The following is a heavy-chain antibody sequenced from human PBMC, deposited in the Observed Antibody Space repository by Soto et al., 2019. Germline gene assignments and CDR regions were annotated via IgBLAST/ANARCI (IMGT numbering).Heavy chain of an antibody. Sequence: PGGSLRLSCAASGFTFSSYWMSWVRQAPGKGLEWVANIKQDGSEKYYVDSVKGRFTISRDNAKNSLYLQMNSLRAEDTAVYYCARDDGRLLWFGELLVYYYYGMDVWGQGTTVTVSS. CDR2: IKQDGSEK. D-gene: IGHD3-10*01. CDR1: GFTFSSYW. J-gene: IGHJ6*02. V-gene: IGHV3-7*03. CDR3: ARDDGRLLWFGELLVYYYYGMDV.